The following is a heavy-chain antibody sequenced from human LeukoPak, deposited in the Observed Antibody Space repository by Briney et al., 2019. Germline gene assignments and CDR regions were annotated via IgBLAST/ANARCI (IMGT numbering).Heavy chain of an antibody. CDR3: ARVVVPAAISPFSHYYYYYGMDV. V-gene: IGHV4-34*01. CDR1: GGSFSGYY. J-gene: IGHJ6*02. Sequence: LETLSLTCAVYGGSFSGYYWNWIRQPPGKGLEWIGEINHSGSTNYNPSLKSRVTISVDTSKNQFSLKLSSVTAADTAVYYCARVVVPAAISPFSHYYYYYGMDVWGQGTTVTVSS. CDR2: INHSGST. D-gene: IGHD2-2*02.